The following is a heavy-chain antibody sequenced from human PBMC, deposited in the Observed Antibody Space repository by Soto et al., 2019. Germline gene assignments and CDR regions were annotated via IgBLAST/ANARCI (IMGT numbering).Heavy chain of an antibody. CDR2: IYHSGST. D-gene: IGHD2-15*01. CDR1: GGSISSGGYS. J-gene: IGHJ4*02. CDR3: ARGQVAAAQH. Sequence: QLQLQESASGLVKPSQTLSLTCAVSGGSISSGGYSWSWIRQPPGKGLEWIGYIYHSGSTYYNPSLKSRVTISVDRSKNQSSLKLSSVTAADTAVYYCARGQVAAAQHWGQGTLVTVST. V-gene: IGHV4-30-2*01.